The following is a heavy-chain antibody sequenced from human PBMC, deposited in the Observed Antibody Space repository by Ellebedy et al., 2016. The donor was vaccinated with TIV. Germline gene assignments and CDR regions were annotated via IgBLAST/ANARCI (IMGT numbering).Heavy chain of an antibody. D-gene: IGHD1-26*01. CDR3: ARRIVGASYGMDV. CDR2: IWYDGSNK. Sequence: GESLKISCAASGFSFSSYGMHWVRQAPGKGLEWVAVIWYDGSNKYYADSVKGRFTISRDNSKNTLYLQMNSLRAEDTAVYYCARRIVGASYGMDVWGQGTTVTVSS. J-gene: IGHJ6*02. V-gene: IGHV3-33*01. CDR1: GFSFSSYG.